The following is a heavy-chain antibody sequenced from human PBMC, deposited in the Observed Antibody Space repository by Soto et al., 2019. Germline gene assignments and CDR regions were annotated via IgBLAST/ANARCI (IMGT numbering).Heavy chain of an antibody. CDR1: GLTFSNYA. J-gene: IGHJ4*02. D-gene: IGHD1-7*01. V-gene: IGHV3-23*01. Sequence: GGSLRLSCATSGLTFSNYAMSWVRQAPGGGLEWVSSMSGSSSTTYYADSVRGRFTISRDRSKNTLYLQMSSLRAEDTALYYCAKNQERELPRVIDFWGQGALVTVSS. CDR2: MSGSSSTT. CDR3: AKNQERELPRVIDF.